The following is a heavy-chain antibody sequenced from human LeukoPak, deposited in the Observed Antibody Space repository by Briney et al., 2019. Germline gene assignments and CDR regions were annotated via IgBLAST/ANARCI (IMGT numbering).Heavy chain of an antibody. J-gene: IGHJ3*02. D-gene: IGHD5-18*01. CDR3: ARARGYSYGYRSSFDI. CDR2: IIPNFGTS. Sequence: ASVKVSCKASGGTFSNYVIIWLRQAPGQGLEWMGGIIPNFGTSKNAQKFQGRVTITADESTSTAYMELRSLRSDDTAVYFCARARGYSYGYRSSFDIWGQGTMVTVSS. V-gene: IGHV1-69*13. CDR1: GGTFSNYV.